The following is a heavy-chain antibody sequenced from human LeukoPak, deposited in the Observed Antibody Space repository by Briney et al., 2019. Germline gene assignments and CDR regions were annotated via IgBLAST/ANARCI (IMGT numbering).Heavy chain of an antibody. V-gene: IGHV1-69*13. CDR2: IIPIFGTA. CDR3: ARDRSITMIVVDLFDY. CDR1: GGTFSSYA. J-gene: IGHJ4*02. Sequence: SVKVSCKASGGTFSSYAISWVRQAPGQGLEWMGGIIPIFGTANYAQKFQGRVTITADESTSTAYMELRSVRSDDTAVYYCARDRSITMIVVDLFDYWGQGTLVTVSS. D-gene: IGHD3-22*01.